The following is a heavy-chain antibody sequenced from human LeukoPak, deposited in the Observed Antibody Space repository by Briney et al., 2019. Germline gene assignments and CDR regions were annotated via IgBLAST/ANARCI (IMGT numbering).Heavy chain of an antibody. CDR1: GLTLRSYG. CDR2: IWSDGSDK. D-gene: IGHD2/OR15-2a*01. CDR3: AGEPLIVRSIGDTFDI. J-gene: IGHJ3*02. Sequence: GGSLRLSCEASGLTLRSYGMHWVRQAPGRGLEWVALIWSDGSDKFYADSVEGRFTISRDNSKNTLSLQMDSLRADDTAVYYCAGEPLIVRSIGDTFDIWGQGTMVTVSS. V-gene: IGHV3-33*01.